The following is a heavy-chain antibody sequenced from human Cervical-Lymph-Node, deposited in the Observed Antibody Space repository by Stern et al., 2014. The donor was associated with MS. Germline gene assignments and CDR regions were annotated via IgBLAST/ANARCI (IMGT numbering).Heavy chain of an antibody. Sequence: VQLVESGAEVKKPGASVNVSCEASGYTFTTYYLHWVRQAPGQGLEWMAVIYPSGGNTIYAQQFQGRVTMTRDTSTDTVYMELSSLRSEDTATYYGARRTSASSLDYWGQGTLVTVSS. D-gene: IGHD6-13*01. V-gene: IGHV1-46*01. J-gene: IGHJ4*02. CDR2: IYPSGGNT. CDR1: GYTFTTYY. CDR3: ARRTSASSLDY.